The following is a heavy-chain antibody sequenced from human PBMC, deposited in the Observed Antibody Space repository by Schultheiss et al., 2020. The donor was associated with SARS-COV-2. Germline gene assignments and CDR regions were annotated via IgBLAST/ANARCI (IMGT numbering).Heavy chain of an antibody. CDR2: ISAYNGNT. Sequence: ASVKVSCKASGYTFTSYGISWVRQAPGQGLEWMGWISAYNGNTNYAQKLQGRVTMTTDTSTSTAYMELSRLRSDDTAVYYCAQTYYYGSGSYSPFDYWGQVTLVTVSS. CDR3: AQTYYYGSGSYSPFDY. V-gene: IGHV1-18*01. D-gene: IGHD3-10*01. CDR1: GYTFTSYG. J-gene: IGHJ4*02.